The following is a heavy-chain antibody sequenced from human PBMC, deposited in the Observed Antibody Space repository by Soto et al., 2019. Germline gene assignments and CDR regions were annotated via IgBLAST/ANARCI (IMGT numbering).Heavy chain of an antibody. CDR3: ARGINYYDSGDDAFDI. Sequence: GASVKVSCKASGGTFSSYAISWVRQAPGQGLEWMGGIIPIFGTANYAQKFQGRVTITADESTSTAYMELSSLRSEDTAVYYCARGINYYDSGDDAFDIWGQGTMVTVSS. D-gene: IGHD3-10*01. CDR1: GGTFSSYA. J-gene: IGHJ3*02. V-gene: IGHV1-69*13. CDR2: IIPIFGTA.